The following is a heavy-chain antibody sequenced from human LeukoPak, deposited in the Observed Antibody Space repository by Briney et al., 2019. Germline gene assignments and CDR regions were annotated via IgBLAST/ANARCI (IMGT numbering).Heavy chain of an antibody. CDR3: AKDVARDVVVGDDY. J-gene: IGHJ4*02. V-gene: IGHV3-23*01. D-gene: IGHD3-10*01. CDR2: ISGSGGST. CDR1: GFTFSSYA. Sequence: GGSLRLSCAASGFTFSSYAMNWVRQAPGKGLEWVSAISGSGGSTYYADSVKGRFTISRDNSKNTLYLQMNSLRAEDTAVYYCAKDVARDVVVGDDYWGQGTLVTVSS.